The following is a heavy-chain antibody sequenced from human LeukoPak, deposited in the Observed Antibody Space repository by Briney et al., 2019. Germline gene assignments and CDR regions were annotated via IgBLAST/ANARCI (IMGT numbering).Heavy chain of an antibody. J-gene: IGHJ6*02. Sequence: ASVKVSCKASGYTFTSYGISWVRQAPGQGLEWMGWISAYNGNTNYAQKLQGRVTMTTDTSTSTAYMELRSLRSDDTAVYYCARDAVYYDILTGYLYYYGMDVWGQGTTVTVSS. CDR2: ISAYNGNT. CDR3: ARDAVYYDILTGYLYYYGMDV. V-gene: IGHV1-18*01. CDR1: GYTFTSYG. D-gene: IGHD3-9*01.